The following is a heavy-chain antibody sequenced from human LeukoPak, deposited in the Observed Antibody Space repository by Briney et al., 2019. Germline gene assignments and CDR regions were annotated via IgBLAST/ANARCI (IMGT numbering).Heavy chain of an antibody. V-gene: IGHV3-74*01. CDR3: ARASSASSHYFDD. D-gene: IGHD2-2*01. J-gene: IGHJ4*02. CDR2: INSDASSR. Sequence: GGSLRLSCAASGFTYSSYWMHWVRQAPGKGLVWVSRINSDASSRSYADSVKGRFTISRDNAKNTLYLQMNTVRAEYTAVYYCARASSASSHYFDDWGQGTLVTVSS. CDR1: GFTYSSYW.